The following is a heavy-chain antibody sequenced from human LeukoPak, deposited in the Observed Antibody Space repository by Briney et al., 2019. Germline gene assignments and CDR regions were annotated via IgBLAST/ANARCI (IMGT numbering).Heavy chain of an antibody. CDR2: IYPGDSDT. J-gene: IGHJ4*02. CDR1: GSSFTSYW. D-gene: IGHD3-10*01. CDR3: ARQIYYDYFDY. V-gene: IGHV5-51*01. Sequence: GASLKISCKGSGSSFTSYWIGWVRQMPGKGLEWMGIIYPGDSDTRYSPSFQGQVTISADKSISTAYLQWSSLKVSDTAMYYCARQIYYDYFDYWGQGTLVTVSS.